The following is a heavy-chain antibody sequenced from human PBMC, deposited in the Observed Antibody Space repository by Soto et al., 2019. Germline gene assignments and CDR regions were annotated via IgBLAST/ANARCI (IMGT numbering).Heavy chain of an antibody. CDR2: ISSRGLTA. D-gene: IGHD3-3*01. CDR3: ASGVLLRFFDF. CDR1: GFNFSDYE. Sequence: PGGSLRLSCSASGFNFSDYELNWVRQAPGKGLEWVSYISSRGLTAYYSASVRGRFTISRDNAKNSVSLQMTTLRAEDTAIYYCASGVLLRFFDFWGQVALVTVSS. J-gene: IGHJ4*02. V-gene: IGHV3-48*03.